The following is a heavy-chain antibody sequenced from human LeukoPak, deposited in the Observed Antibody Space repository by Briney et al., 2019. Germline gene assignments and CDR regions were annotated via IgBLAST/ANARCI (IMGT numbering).Heavy chain of an antibody. CDR2: INPNSGGT. Sequence: GASVKVSCKASGYTFSGYYMHWVRQAPGQGLEWMGWINPNSGGTNNAQKFQGRVTMTRDTSISTAYMELSRLRSDDTAVYYCARESDGDNLDYWGQGTLVTVSS. CDR1: GYTFSGYY. D-gene: IGHD4-17*01. CDR3: ARESDGDNLDY. J-gene: IGHJ4*02. V-gene: IGHV1-2*02.